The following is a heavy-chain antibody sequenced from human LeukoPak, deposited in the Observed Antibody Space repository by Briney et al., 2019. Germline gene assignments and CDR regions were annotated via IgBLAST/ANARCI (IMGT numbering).Heavy chain of an antibody. D-gene: IGHD2-15*01. CDR2: IYHTGST. V-gene: IGHV4-38-2*02. J-gene: IGHJ5*02. CDR1: GYSISTSYY. CDR3: ARQKYCSGGSCSLSWFDP. Sequence: ETLSLTCTVSGYSISTSYYWGWIRQPPGKGLEWIGSIYHTGSTYYNPSLKSRVTISVDMSKSQFSLKVSSVTAADTAVYYCARQKYCSGGSCSLSWFDPWGPGTLVTVSS.